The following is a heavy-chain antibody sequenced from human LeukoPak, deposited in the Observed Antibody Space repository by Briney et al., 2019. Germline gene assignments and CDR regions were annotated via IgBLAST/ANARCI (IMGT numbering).Heavy chain of an antibody. CDR2: ISGSGGST. V-gene: IGHV3-23*01. CDR3: ASGDYDYVWGSYRYNPPFDY. Sequence: PGGSLRLSCAASGFTFSSYAMSWVRQAPGKGLEWVSAISGSGGSTYYADSVKGRFTISRDNSKNTLYLQMNSLRAEDTAVYYCASGDYDYVWGSYRYNPPFDYWGQGTLVTVSS. D-gene: IGHD3-16*02. J-gene: IGHJ4*02. CDR1: GFTFSSYA.